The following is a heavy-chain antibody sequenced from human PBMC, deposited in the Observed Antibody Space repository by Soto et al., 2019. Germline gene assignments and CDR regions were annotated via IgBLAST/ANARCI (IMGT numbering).Heavy chain of an antibody. CDR1: GYSFTSYW. D-gene: IGHD3-22*01. J-gene: IGHJ6*02. Sequence: GESLKISCKGSGYSFTSYWIGWVRQMPGKGLEWMGIIYPGDSDTRYSPSFQGQVTISADKSISTAYLQWSSLKASDTAMYYCARPAYYYDSSGNYYGVDVWGQGTTVTVSS. CDR2: IYPGDSDT. CDR3: ARPAYYYDSSGNYYGVDV. V-gene: IGHV5-51*01.